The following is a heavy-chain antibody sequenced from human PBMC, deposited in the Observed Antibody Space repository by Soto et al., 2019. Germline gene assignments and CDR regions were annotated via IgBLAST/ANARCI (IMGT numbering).Heavy chain of an antibody. CDR2: IYYSGST. D-gene: IGHD3-22*01. V-gene: IGHV4-39*01. CDR1: GGSISSYY. Sequence: TSETLSLTCTVSGGSISSYYWGWIRQPPGKGLEWIGSIYYSGSTYYNPSLKSRVTISVDTSKNQFSLKLSSVTAADTAVYYCARGSDYYDSSGYYGYWGQGTLVTVSS. CDR3: ARGSDYYDSSGYYGY. J-gene: IGHJ4*02.